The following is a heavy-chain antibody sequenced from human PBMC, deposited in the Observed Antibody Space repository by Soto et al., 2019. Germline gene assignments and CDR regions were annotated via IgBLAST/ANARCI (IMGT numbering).Heavy chain of an antibody. D-gene: IGHD6-13*01. CDR3: ARGPSSSWLAKYFDL. CDR2: IIPIFGTA. Sequence: QVQLVQSGAEVKKPGSSVKVSCKASGGTFSSYAISWVRQAPGQGLEWMGGIIPIFGTANYAQKFQGRVTITADESTSTPYMELSSLRSEDTAVYYCARGPSSSWLAKYFDLWGRGTLVTVSS. J-gene: IGHJ2*01. V-gene: IGHV1-69*12. CDR1: GGTFSSYA.